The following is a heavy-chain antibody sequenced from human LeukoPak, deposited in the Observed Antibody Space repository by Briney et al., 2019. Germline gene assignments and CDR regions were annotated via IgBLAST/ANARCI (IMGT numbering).Heavy chain of an antibody. Sequence: PSETLSLTCTVSGYSINSGYTWGWIRQPPGKGLEWIGNIYHSGGTYYNPSLTSRVTISVDTSKNQFSLKLSSVTAADTAVYYCARLYCSGGSCYPNWFDPWGQGTLVTVSS. V-gene: IGHV4-38-2*02. CDR3: ARLYCSGGSCYPNWFDP. CDR1: GYSINSGYT. D-gene: IGHD2-15*01. CDR2: IYHSGGT. J-gene: IGHJ5*02.